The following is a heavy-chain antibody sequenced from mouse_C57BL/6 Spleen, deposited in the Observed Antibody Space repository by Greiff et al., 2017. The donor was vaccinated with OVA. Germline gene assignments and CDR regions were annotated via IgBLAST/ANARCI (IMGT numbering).Heavy chain of an antibody. CDR1: GYTFTDHT. J-gene: IGHJ1*03. D-gene: IGHD1-1*01. Sequence: QVQLQQSDAELVKPGASVTISCKVSGYTFTDHTIHWMKQRPEQGLEWIGYIYPRDGSTTYNEKFKGKATLTADKSSSTAYMQLNSLAAEDAAVYFCARYGTGKYVDVWGTGTTVTVSS. CDR3: ARYGTGKYVDV. CDR2: IYPRDGST. V-gene: IGHV1-78*01.